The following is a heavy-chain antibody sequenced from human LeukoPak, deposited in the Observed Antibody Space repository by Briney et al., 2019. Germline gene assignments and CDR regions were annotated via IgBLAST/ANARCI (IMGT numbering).Heavy chain of an antibody. V-gene: IGHV4-59*01. CDR2: IYYSGST. D-gene: IGHD6-13*01. J-gene: IGHJ2*01. CDR3: ASDGVSAAAGSFDL. CDR1: GGSFSGYY. Sequence: PSETLSLTCAVYGGSFSGYYWSWIRQPPGKGLEWIGYIYYSGSTNYNPSLKSRVTISVDTSKNQFSLKLSSVTAADTAVYYCASDGVSAAAGSFDLWGRGTLVTVSS.